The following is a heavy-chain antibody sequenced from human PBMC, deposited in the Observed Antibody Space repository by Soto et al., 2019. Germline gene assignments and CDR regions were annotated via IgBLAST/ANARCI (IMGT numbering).Heavy chain of an antibody. Sequence: NPSETLSLTCTVSGGSISSGDYYWSWIRQPPGKGLEWIGYIYYSGSTYYNPSLKSRVTISVDTSKNQFSLKLSSVTAADTAVYYCARDGGQQLVNWFDPWGQGTLVTVSS. CDR2: IYYSGST. CDR3: ARDGGQQLVNWFDP. J-gene: IGHJ5*02. CDR1: GGSISSGDYY. D-gene: IGHD6-13*01. V-gene: IGHV4-30-4*01.